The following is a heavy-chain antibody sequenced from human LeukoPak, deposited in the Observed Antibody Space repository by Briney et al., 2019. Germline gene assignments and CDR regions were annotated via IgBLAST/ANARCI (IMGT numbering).Heavy chain of an antibody. J-gene: IGHJ4*02. CDR1: GFTFNNHA. V-gene: IGHV3-7*01. D-gene: IGHD4-17*01. CDR2: IKQDGSEK. CDR3: VYSGDYEKGY. Sequence: GGSLRLSCTASGFTFNNHAMNWVRQAPGKGLEWVANIKQDGSEKYYVDSVKGRFTISRDNAKNSLYLQMNSLRAEDTAVYYCVYSGDYEKGYWGQGTLVTVSS.